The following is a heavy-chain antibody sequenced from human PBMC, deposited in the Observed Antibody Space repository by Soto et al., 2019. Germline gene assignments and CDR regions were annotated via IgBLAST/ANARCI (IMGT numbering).Heavy chain of an antibody. J-gene: IGHJ2*01. CDR2: INWNSRSI. CDR1: GFTFDDFA. CDR3: AKARRAMNWYFDL. V-gene: IGHV3-9*01. Sequence: VQLVESGGGLGQPGTSLRLSCAASGFTFDDFAMHWVRQAPGKGLEWVAGINWNSRSIDYADSVKGRFIISRDNAKQSIYLQLNNLRTEDTAFYYCAKARRAMNWYFDLWGRGTLVVVSS.